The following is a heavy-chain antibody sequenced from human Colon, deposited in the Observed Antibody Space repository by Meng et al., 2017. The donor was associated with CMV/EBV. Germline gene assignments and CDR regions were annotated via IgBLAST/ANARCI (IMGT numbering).Heavy chain of an antibody. CDR1: GFIFTYAW. D-gene: IGHD1-14*01. CDR3: AVGGVNQRLEYFQH. Sequence: GGSLRLSCTAAGFIFTYAWMRWVRQGPGKGLEWVGRIKARNDGGTIDYAAPVKGRFTISRDNAKNSLYLQMNSLRVEDTAVYYCAVGGVNQRLEYFQHWGQGT. J-gene: IGHJ1*01. V-gene: IGHV3-15*01. CDR2: IKARNDGGTI.